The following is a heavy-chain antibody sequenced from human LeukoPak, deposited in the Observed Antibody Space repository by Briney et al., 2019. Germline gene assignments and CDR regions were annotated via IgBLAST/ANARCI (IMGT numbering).Heavy chain of an antibody. CDR1: GGSISSYY. CDR3: AKHGSGSYYSN. CDR2: IYYSGTT. J-gene: IGHJ4*02. D-gene: IGHD3-10*01. V-gene: IGHV4-59*08. Sequence: SETLSLTCTVSGGSISSYYWSWIRQPPGKGLEWIGYIYYSGTTNYNPSLKSRVIISIDTSKNQFSLRLNSVTAADTAVYYCAKHGSGSYYSNWGQGTLVTVSS.